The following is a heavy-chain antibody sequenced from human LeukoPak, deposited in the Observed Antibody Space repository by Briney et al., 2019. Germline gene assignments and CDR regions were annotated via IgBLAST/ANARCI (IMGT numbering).Heavy chain of an antibody. D-gene: IGHD2-2*02. CDR2: INPNSGGT. J-gene: IGHJ4*02. V-gene: IGHV1-2*02. Sequence: ASVKVSCKASGYTFTGDYMHWVRQAPGQGLEWMGWINPNSGGTNYAQKFQGRVTMTRDTSISTAYMELSRLRSDDTAVYYCATLSGGVCTSCYKSGFDYWGQGTLVTVSS. CDR1: GYTFTGDY. CDR3: ATLSGGVCTSCYKSGFDY.